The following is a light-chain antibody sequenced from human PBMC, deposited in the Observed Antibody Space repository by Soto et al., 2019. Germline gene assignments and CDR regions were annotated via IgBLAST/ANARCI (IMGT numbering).Light chain of an antibody. Sequence: DIVMTQSPDSLAVSLGERATINCKSSQSVLYSSNNRDSLAWYQQKPGLPPKLPIYWASIRASGVPDRFGGGGSGTDFSLTISSLQAEDVEVYYCQQYYSTTYTFGLGTKVEIK. CDR3: QQYYSTTYT. V-gene: IGKV4-1*01. CDR1: QSVLYSSNNRDS. CDR2: WAS. J-gene: IGKJ2*01.